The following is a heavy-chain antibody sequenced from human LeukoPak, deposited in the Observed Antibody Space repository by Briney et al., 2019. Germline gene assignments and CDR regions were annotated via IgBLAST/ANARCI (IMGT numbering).Heavy chain of an antibody. V-gene: IGHV3-9*01. CDR2: ISWNSGNI. J-gene: IGHJ6*03. CDR3: AKDAVYDSSGYYSRYYYYMDV. D-gene: IGHD3-22*01. CDR1: GFTFDDYA. Sequence: GRSLRLSCAASGFTFDDYAMHWVRQAPGKGLEWVSGISWNSGNIGYADSVKGRLTISRDNAKNSLYLQMNSLRAEDTALYYCAKDAVYDSSGYYSRYYYYMDVWGKGTTVTVSS.